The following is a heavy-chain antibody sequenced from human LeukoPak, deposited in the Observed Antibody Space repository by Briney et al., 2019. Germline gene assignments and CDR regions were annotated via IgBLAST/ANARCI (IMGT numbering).Heavy chain of an antibody. V-gene: IGHV1-69*13. Sequence: GASVKVSCKASGGTFSSYAISWVRQAPGQGLEWMGGIIPIFGTANYAQKFQGRVTITADESTSTAYMELSSLRSEDTAVYYCARARYYYDSSGYGYFDLWGRGTLVTVSS. CDR1: GGTFSSYA. CDR2: IIPIFGTA. CDR3: ARARYYYDSSGYGYFDL. D-gene: IGHD3-22*01. J-gene: IGHJ2*01.